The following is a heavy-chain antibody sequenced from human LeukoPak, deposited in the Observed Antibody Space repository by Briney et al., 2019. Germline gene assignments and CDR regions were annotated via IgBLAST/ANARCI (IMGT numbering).Heavy chain of an antibody. Sequence: GGSLRLSCAASGFTFSSYAMHWVRQAPGKGLEWVAVISYDGSNKYYADSVKGRFTISRDKSKYTLSLAMISLRSEDTAVYYCAGGPVAGPREWFAPWGQGTLVTVSS. CDR2: ISYDGSNK. J-gene: IGHJ5*02. CDR3: AGGPVAGPREWFAP. V-gene: IGHV3-30-3*01. D-gene: IGHD6-19*01. CDR1: GFTFSSYA.